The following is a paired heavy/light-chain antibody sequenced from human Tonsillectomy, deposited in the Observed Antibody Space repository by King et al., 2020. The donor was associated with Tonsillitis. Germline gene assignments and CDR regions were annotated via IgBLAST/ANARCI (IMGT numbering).Heavy chain of an antibody. CDR3: ACPGPLVTQRYYYYMGV. V-gene: IGHV3-21*01. J-gene: IGHJ6*03. D-gene: IGHD2-21*02. CDR1: GLIFSTYS. Sequence: EVQLVESGGGLVKPGGSLRLSCTASGLIFSTYSMIWVRQAPGKGLEWVSSISSDSTYIYYADSMKGRFTISRDNAENSLFLQMNSLRVEDTAVYYCACPGPLVTQRYYYYMGVWGKGTTVTVSS. CDR2: ISSDSTYI.
Light chain of an antibody. V-gene: IGKV3-20*01. CDR2: GAS. J-gene: IGKJ2*01. CDR1: RSVGNNY. Sequence: EIVLTQSPGTLSLSPGERATLSCRASRSVGNNYLAWYQQIPGQAPRLLIYGASSRATGIPDRFSGSGSGTDFTLTISRLEPEDFAVYFCQQYSSSPYTFGQGTKLEIK. CDR3: QQYSSSPYT.